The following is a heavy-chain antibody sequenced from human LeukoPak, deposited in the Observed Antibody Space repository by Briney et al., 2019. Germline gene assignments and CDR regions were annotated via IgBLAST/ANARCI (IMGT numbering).Heavy chain of an antibody. V-gene: IGHV3-23*01. D-gene: IGHD6-13*01. J-gene: IGHJ2*01. CDR3: ARDRGSSSPPTVYWYFDL. Sequence: GGSLRLSCAASGFTFSSYAMSWVRQAPGKGLEWVSAISGSGGSTYYADSVKGRFTISRDNSKNTLYLQMNSLRAEDTAVYSCARDRGSSSPPTVYWYFDLWGRGTLVTVSS. CDR1: GFTFSSYA. CDR2: ISGSGGST.